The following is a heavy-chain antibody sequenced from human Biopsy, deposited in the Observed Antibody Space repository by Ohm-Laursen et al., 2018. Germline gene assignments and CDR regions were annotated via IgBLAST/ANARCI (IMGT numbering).Heavy chain of an antibody. CDR1: GNTLTRYD. CDR2: MNPNSGNT. J-gene: IGHJ1*01. D-gene: IGHD3-9*01. Sequence: APVKVSCKASGNTLTRYDINWVRQAPGQRLVWMGWMNPNSGNTGYAQKFQGRVTVAADTSTSTATMELRSLRSDDTAVYYCATKLTGYFHHWGQGTLVIVSS. CDR3: ATKLTGYFHH. V-gene: IGHV1-8*01.